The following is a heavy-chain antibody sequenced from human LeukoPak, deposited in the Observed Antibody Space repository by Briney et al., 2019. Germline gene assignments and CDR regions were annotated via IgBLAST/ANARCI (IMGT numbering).Heavy chain of an antibody. CDR3: ARDSREADYGYSTGVY. V-gene: IGHV1-18*01. CDR1: GYTFTNYG. Sequence: ASVTVSCTASGYTFTNYGINWVRQAPGQGLEWMGWISTYNGNTKYAQKFQGRVTWTTDTSTSTAYMELRSLRSDDTAIYYCARDSREADYGYSTGVYWGQGTLVTVSS. CDR2: ISTYNGNT. J-gene: IGHJ4*02. D-gene: IGHD4-17*01.